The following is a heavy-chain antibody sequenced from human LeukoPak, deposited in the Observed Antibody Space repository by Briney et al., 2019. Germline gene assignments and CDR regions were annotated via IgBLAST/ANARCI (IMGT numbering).Heavy chain of an antibody. CDR3: ARAVTIFGVPKGYFDY. Sequence: GGSLRLSCAASGFTVSSNYMSWVRQAPGKGLEWVSVIYSGGSTYYADSVKGRFTISRDNSKNTLYLQMNSLRAEDTAVYYCARAVTIFGVPKGYFDYWGQGTLVTVSS. CDR2: IYSGGST. CDR1: GFTVSSNY. D-gene: IGHD3-3*01. J-gene: IGHJ4*02. V-gene: IGHV3-53*01.